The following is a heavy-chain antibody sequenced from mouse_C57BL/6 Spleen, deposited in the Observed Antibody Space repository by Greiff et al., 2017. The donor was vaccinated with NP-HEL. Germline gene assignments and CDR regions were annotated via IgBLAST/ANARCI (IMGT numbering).Heavy chain of an antibody. CDR3: ARGRDYYGSSYDYAMDY. J-gene: IGHJ4*01. Sequence: EVQLQQSGPVLVKPGASVKMSCKASGYTFTDYYMNWVKQSHGKSLEWIGVINPYNGGTSYNQKFKGKATLTVDKSSSTAYMELNSLTSEDSAVYYCARGRDYYGSSYDYAMDYWGQGTSVTVSS. CDR1: GYTFTDYY. V-gene: IGHV1-19*01. CDR2: INPYNGGT. D-gene: IGHD1-1*01.